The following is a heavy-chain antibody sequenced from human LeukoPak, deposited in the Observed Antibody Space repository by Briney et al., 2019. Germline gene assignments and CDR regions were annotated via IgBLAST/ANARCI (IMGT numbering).Heavy chain of an antibody. V-gene: IGHV4-39*01. J-gene: IGHJ4*02. CDR3: ARHRGYIVVVTAIDY. Sequence: PSETLSLTCTVSGGSISSSSYYWGWIRQPPGKGLEWIGSIYYSGSTYYNPSLKSRVTISVDTSKNQFSLKLSSVTAADTAVYYCARHRGYIVVVTAIDYWGQGTLVTVSS. CDR2: IYYSGST. D-gene: IGHD2-21*02. CDR1: GGSISSSSYY.